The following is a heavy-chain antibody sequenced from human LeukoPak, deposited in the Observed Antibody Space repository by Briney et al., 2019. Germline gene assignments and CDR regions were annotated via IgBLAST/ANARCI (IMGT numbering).Heavy chain of an antibody. CDR1: GGTFSRYA. CDR2: IIPIFGTA. Sequence: SVKVSCKASGGTFSRYAISWVREAPGQGLEWMGGIIPIFGTANYAQTFQGRVTITADKSTSTAYMELSSLRSEDTAVYYCASQGSGEAVAFDIWGQGTMVTVSS. CDR3: ASQGSGEAVAFDI. V-gene: IGHV1-69*06. J-gene: IGHJ3*02. D-gene: IGHD3-10*01.